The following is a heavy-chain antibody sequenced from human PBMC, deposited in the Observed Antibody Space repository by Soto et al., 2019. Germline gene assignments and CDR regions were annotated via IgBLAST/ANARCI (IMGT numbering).Heavy chain of an antibody. J-gene: IGHJ4*02. CDR3: ERRQEYSSSVYFAY. D-gene: IGHD6-6*01. CDR1: GYSFTSYW. Sequence: GESLKISCKGSGYSFTSYWIGWVRQMPGKGLEWVGIIYPADSDTRYSPSFQGQVTISVDKSISTAYLQWSSLKASDSAMYYCERRQEYSSSVYFAYWGQGTLLTVS. V-gene: IGHV5-51*01. CDR2: IYPADSDT.